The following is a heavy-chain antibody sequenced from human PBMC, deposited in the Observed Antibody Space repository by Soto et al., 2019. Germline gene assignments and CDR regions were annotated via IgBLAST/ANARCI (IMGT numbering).Heavy chain of an antibody. Sequence: GGSLRLSCAASGFTFSSYAMSWVRQAPGKGLEWVSAISGSGGSTYYADSVKGRFTISRDNSKNTLYLQMNSLRAEDTAVYYCAKVSTYYDFWSGQKAFDYLGQGTLVTVSS. CDR1: GFTFSSYA. CDR2: ISGSGGST. J-gene: IGHJ4*02. CDR3: AKVSTYYDFWSGQKAFDY. D-gene: IGHD3-3*01. V-gene: IGHV3-23*01.